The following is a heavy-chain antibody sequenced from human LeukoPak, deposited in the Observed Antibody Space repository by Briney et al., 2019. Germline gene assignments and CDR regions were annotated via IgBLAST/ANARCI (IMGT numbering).Heavy chain of an antibody. CDR1: GFSFRSYA. D-gene: IGHD1-1*01. CDR2: LSGNSDIT. V-gene: IGHV3-23*01. Sequence: GGSLRLSCTASGFSFRSYAMNWVRQTPGKGLEWLSILSGNSDITHYADSVKGRFTISRDNSKNTLYLQMNSLRAEDTAIYYCGKKYGLPTTTERSVQYWAQGTLVTVSS. CDR3: GKKYGLPTTTERSVQY. J-gene: IGHJ4*02.